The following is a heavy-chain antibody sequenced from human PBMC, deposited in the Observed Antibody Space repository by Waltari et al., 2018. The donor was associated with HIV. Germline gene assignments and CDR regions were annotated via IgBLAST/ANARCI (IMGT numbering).Heavy chain of an antibody. J-gene: IGHJ6*02. D-gene: IGHD4-17*01. V-gene: IGHV1-2*06. CDR3: ARVTTVTGDSYFYYGMDV. Sequence: QVQLVQSGAEVRKPGASVKVSCKASGYTFTGYYLHWVRQAPGQGLEWMGRINPNSGGTNYAQKFQARVTMTRDTSIGAAYMELSSLSPNDTAVYYCARVTTVTGDSYFYYGMDVWGQGTTVTVSS. CDR1: GYTFTGYY. CDR2: INPNSGGT.